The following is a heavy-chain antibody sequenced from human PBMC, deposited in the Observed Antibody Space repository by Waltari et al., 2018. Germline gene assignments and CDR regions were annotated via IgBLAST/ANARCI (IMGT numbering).Heavy chain of an antibody. CDR3: ARVGVLMVYEAYYYMDV. V-gene: IGHV4-4*07. D-gene: IGHD2-8*01. CDR2: SYTSGST. J-gene: IGHJ6*03. CDR1: GGSISSYY. Sequence: QVQLQESGPGLVKPSETLSLTCTVSGGSISSYYWSWIRQPAGKGLEWIGRSYTSGSTNYNPALKSRVTMSVDTSKNQFSLKLSSVTAADTAVYYCARVGVLMVYEAYYYMDVWGKGTTVTVSS.